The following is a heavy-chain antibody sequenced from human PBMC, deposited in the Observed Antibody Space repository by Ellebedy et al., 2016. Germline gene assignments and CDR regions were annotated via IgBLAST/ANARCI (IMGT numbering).Heavy chain of an antibody. D-gene: IGHD3-22*01. J-gene: IGHJ4*02. CDR2: ISDDGRTI. CDR1: GFTFSDYN. CDR3: ASLGGGYYYYY. V-gene: IGHV3-11*01. Sequence: GESLKISXAASGFTFSDYNMNWIRQAPGRGLEWLSYISDDGRTIYYADSVKGRFTVSRDNAKSSLYLQMNSLRAEDRAVYYCASLGGGYYYYYWGQGTLVTVSS.